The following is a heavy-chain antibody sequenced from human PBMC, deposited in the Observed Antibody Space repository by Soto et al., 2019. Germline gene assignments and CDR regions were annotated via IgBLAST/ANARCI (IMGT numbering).Heavy chain of an antibody. CDR1: GGSVSSGSYY. D-gene: IGHD2-8*01. CDR2: IYYSGST. CDR3: ARVGYCTNGVCYTSQYYFDY. V-gene: IGHV4-61*01. Sequence: QVQLQESGPGLVKPSETLSLTCTVSGGSVSSGSYYWSWIRQPPGKGLEWIGYIYYSGSTNYNPSLQSRVTISVDTSKNQFSLKLSSVTAADTAVYYCARVGYCTNGVCYTSQYYFDYWGQGTLVTVSS. J-gene: IGHJ4*02.